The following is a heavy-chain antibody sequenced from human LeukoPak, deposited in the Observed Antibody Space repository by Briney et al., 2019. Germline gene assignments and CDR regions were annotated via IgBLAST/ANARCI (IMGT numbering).Heavy chain of an antibody. D-gene: IGHD5-18*01. CDR3: AKGSYGYVLYFDS. CDR2: ISASGGST. V-gene: IGHV3-23*01. Sequence: GGSLRLSCAVSGLTLSSYAMSWVRQAPGKGLEWVSGISASGGSTYYADYVKGRFTISRDSSKNTLYLQMNSLRAEDTAVYFCAKGSYGYVLYFDSWGQGALVTVSS. CDR1: GLTLSSYA. J-gene: IGHJ4*02.